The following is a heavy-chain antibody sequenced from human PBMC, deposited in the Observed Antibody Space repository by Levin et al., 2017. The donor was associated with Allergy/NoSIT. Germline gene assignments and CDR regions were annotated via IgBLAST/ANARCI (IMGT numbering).Heavy chain of an antibody. D-gene: IGHD2-21*02. Sequence: GESLKISCAASGFTFSSYSMNWVRQAPGKGLEWVSSISSSSSYIYYADSVKGRFTISRDNAKNSLYLQMNSLRAEDTAVYYCARDGDCGGDCSHDYWGQGTLVTVSS. CDR3: ARDGDCGGDCSHDY. CDR1: GFTFSSYS. CDR2: ISSSSSYI. J-gene: IGHJ4*02. V-gene: IGHV3-21*01.